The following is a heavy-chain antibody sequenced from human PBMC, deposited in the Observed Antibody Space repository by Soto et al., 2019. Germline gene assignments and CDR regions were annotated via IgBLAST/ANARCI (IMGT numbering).Heavy chain of an antibody. V-gene: IGHV4-59*01. J-gene: IGHJ4*02. Sequence: SETLSLTCTVSGGSMRNYFWTWIRQPPGKGLEWIGYIHYSGTTSFFPSYNPSLWSQVTISQDTSKNQFSLKLLSVTTADTAVYFCAAGEASSRNLAPYYLDFWGQGTLVTVSS. CDR1: GGSMRNYF. CDR3: AAGEASSRNLAPYYLDF. D-gene: IGHD6-13*01. CDR2: IHYSGTT.